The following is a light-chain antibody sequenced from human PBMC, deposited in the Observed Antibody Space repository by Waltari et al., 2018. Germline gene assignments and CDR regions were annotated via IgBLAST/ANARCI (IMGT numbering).Light chain of an antibody. CDR1: SSAVGSYNY. J-gene: IGLJ1*01. CDR2: DVS. CDR3: TSYTSSNTYV. Sequence: QSALTQPASVSGSRGQSITISCTGTSSAVGSYNYVSWYQQHPGKAPKLMIYDVSKRPSGVSIRFAGSKSANTASLTISGLQAEDEADYYCTSYTSSNTYVFGTGTKVTVL. V-gene: IGLV2-14*01.